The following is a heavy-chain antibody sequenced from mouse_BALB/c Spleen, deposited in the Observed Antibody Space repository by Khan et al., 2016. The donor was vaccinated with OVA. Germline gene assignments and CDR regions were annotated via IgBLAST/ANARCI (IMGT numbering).Heavy chain of an antibody. D-gene: IGHD1-1*01. V-gene: IGHV5-17*02. CDR1: GFTFSSYG. Sequence: EVQLVESGGGLVQPGGSRKLSCAASGFTFSSYGMHWVRQAPEKGLEWVAYISGDSTTIYYADTVKGRFTIYRDNTKNTLFLQMTSLISEDTAMYYCATSYYYGYYFDYWGPGTTLTVSS. CDR3: ATSYYYGYYFDY. J-gene: IGHJ2*01. CDR2: ISGDSTTI.